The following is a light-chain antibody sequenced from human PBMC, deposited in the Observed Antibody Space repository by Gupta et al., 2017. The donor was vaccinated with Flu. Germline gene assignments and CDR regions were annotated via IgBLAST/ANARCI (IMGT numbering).Light chain of an antibody. V-gene: IGLV3-19*01. J-gene: IGLJ2*01. CDR2: AKN. Sequence: QTVRSTGQGDSIGSCHESLYRQKPDKAPGLFIYAKNIRHSGIPDRCSGSSSGNTAALTITGAQAEEEADYYCKARESTDNNQEVFGGGTKRTVL. CDR1: SIGSCH. CDR3: KARESTDNNQEV.